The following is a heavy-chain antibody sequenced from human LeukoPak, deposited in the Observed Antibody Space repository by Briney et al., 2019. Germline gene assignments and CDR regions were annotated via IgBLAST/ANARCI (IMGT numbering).Heavy chain of an antibody. CDR1: GFTFSSYG. CDR2: IRYDGSNK. CDR3: ARGADSNPPGGAFDI. V-gene: IGHV3-30*02. J-gene: IGHJ3*02. Sequence: PGGSLRLSCAASGFTFSSYGMHWVRQAPGKGLEWVAFIRYDGSNKYYADSVKGRFTISRDNSKNTLYLQMNSLRAEDTAVYYCARGADSNPPGGAFDIWGQGTMVTVSS. D-gene: IGHD3-22*01.